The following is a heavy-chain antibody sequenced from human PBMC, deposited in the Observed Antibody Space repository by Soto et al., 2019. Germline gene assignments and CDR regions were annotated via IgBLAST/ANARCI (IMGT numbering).Heavy chain of an antibody. J-gene: IGHJ4*02. Sequence: QVQLVESGGGVVQPGRSLRLSCAASGFTFSSYGMHWVRQAPGKGLEWVAVISYDGSNKYYADSVKGRFTISRDNSKNTLYLQMNSLRAEDTAVYYCVKGGSYSIVYYFDYWGQGTLVTVSS. V-gene: IGHV3-30*18. CDR1: GFTFSSYG. D-gene: IGHD1-26*01. CDR3: VKGGSYSIVYYFDY. CDR2: ISYDGSNK.